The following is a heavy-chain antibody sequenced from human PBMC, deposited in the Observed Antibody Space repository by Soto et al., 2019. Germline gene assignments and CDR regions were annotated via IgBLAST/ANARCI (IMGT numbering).Heavy chain of an antibody. CDR2: IYWDDDK. V-gene: IGHV2-5*02. Sequence: QITLKESGRTLVKPTQTLTLTCTFSGFSLSTSGVGVGWIRQPPGKALEWLASIYWDDDKRYSPSLKSRLTITKATSKNQVFLTMTSMDPVDTARYSCARSFAAFDIWGQRIMVTVSS. D-gene: IGHD6-6*01. CDR3: ARSFAAFDI. CDR1: GFSLSTSGVG. J-gene: IGHJ3*02.